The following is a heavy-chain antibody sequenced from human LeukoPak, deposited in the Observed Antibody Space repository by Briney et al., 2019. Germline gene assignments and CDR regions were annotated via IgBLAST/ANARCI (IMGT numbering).Heavy chain of an antibody. Sequence: SETLSLTCTVSGYSISSGYYWGWIRQPPGKGLEWIGSIYHSGSTYYNPSLKSRVTISVDTSKNQFSLNLSSVTAADTAVYYCARFNSGSYQHYFDYWGQGTLVTVSS. CDR3: ARFNSGSYQHYFDY. D-gene: IGHD1-26*01. CDR2: IYHSGST. V-gene: IGHV4-38-2*02. CDR1: GYSISSGYY. J-gene: IGHJ4*02.